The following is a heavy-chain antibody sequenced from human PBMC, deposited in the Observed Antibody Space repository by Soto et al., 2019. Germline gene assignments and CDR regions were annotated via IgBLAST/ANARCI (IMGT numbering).Heavy chain of an antibody. V-gene: IGHV4-34*01. D-gene: IGHD2-2*03. J-gene: IGHJ4*02. CDR1: GGSFSGYY. Sequence: SETLSLTCAVYGGSFSGYYWSWIRQPPGKGLEWIGEINHSGSTNYNPSLKSRVTISVDTSKNQFSLKLSSVTAADTAVYYCARAGVAALDFDYWGQGTLVTVSS. CDR3: ARAGVAALDFDY. CDR2: INHSGST.